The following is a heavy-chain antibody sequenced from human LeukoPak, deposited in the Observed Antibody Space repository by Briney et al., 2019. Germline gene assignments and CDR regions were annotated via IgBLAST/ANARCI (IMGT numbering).Heavy chain of an antibody. D-gene: IGHD5/OR15-5a*01. CDR1: GFIFSNYL. V-gene: IGHV3-74*03. CDR2: VNNDGSST. CDR3: AKGGLRVTDY. Sequence: GGSLRLSCAASGFIFSNYLMHWVRQAPGKGLVWVSRVNNDGSSTTYADSVKGRFTISRDNAKNTLYLQMNSLRAEDTAVYYCAKGGLRVTDYWGQGTLVTVSS. J-gene: IGHJ4*02.